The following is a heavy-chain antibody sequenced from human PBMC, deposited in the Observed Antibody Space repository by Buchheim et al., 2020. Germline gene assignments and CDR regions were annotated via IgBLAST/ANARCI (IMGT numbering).Heavy chain of an antibody. CDR3: ARVSPGYDSSGYVRPSWFDP. Sequence: QVQLQESGPGLVKPSETLSLTCTVSGGSLSGYYWSWIRQPPGKGLEWIGYVYYSGSTSYNPSLKSRGTISVDTSKNQFSLKLSSVTAADTAVYYCARVSPGYDSSGYVRPSWFDPWGQGTL. D-gene: IGHD3-22*01. V-gene: IGHV4-59*01. CDR2: VYYSGST. CDR1: GGSLSGYY. J-gene: IGHJ5*02.